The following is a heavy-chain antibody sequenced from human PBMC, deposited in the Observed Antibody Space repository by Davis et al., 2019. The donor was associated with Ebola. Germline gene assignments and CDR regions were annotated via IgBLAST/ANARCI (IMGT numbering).Heavy chain of an antibody. Sequence: ASVKVSCKASGYTFTSYYMHWVRQAPGQGLEWIGIINPSGGSTSYAQKFQGRVTMTRDTSTSTVYMELSSLRSDDTAVYYCAGDGLRRQLFTYYFYYGIDVWGQGTTVTVSS. CDR1: GYTFTSYY. V-gene: IGHV1-46*01. CDR2: INPSGGST. CDR3: AGDGLRRQLFTYYFYYGIDV. D-gene: IGHD3-16*01. J-gene: IGHJ6*02.